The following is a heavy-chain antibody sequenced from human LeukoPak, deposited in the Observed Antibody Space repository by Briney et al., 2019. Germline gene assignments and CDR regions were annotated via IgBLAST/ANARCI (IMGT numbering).Heavy chain of an antibody. Sequence: PGGSLRLSCAASGFTFSSFWMSWVREAPGKGLEGVAQIKEDGSEKYYVDSMKGRFTISRDNSKNSLYLQINSLRVEDTAVYYCARKGLIDYWGQGTLVTVSS. CDR2: IKEDGSEK. CDR1: GFTFSSFW. J-gene: IGHJ4*02. V-gene: IGHV3-7*01. CDR3: ARKGLIDY.